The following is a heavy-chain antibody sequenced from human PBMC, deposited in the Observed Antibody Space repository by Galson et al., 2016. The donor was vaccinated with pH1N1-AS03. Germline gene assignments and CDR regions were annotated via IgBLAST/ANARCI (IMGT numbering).Heavy chain of an antibody. D-gene: IGHD3/OR15-3a*01. CDR1: GFIFSDHG. J-gene: IGHJ5*02. Sequence: SLRLSCAASGFIFSDHGMSWVRQAPGKGLEWVANIKKDGDEKYYVDSVRGRFTVSRDNSKNTVYLQLNSLRAEDTAIYYCARGTGSPHWFDPWGQGTFVTVSA. CDR3: ARGTGSPHWFDP. V-gene: IGHV3-7*03. CDR2: IKKDGDEK.